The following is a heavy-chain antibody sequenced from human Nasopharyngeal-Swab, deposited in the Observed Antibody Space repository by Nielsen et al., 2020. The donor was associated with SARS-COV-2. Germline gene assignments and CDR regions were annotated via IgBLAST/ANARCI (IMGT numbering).Heavy chain of an antibody. J-gene: IGHJ5*02. V-gene: IGHV4-59*01. D-gene: IGHD1-26*01. CDR2: IYYGGNT. CDR1: GGSTRSYS. Sequence: GSLRLPCTVSGGSTRSYSWSWIRLPPGKGPEWIGYIYYGGNTHYNPSLKSRVTISIDTSKNQFSLELSSVTAADTAIYYCAKGENNWFDPWGQGTLVSVSS. CDR3: AKGENNWFDP.